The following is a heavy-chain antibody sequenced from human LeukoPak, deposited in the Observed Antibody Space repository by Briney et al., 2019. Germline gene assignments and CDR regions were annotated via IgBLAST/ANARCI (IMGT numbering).Heavy chain of an antibody. CDR2: IHNSGST. Sequence: SETLSLTCTVSGGSISNYYWSWIRQTPGKGLEWIGYIHNSGSTKYNPSLKSPVSISVDTSKNRFSLKVNSVTAADTAVYYCARGGGWGNWNDAVDYWGQGTLVTVSS. D-gene: IGHD1-1*01. CDR1: GGSISNYY. J-gene: IGHJ4*02. V-gene: IGHV4-59*01. CDR3: ARGGGWGNWNDAVDY.